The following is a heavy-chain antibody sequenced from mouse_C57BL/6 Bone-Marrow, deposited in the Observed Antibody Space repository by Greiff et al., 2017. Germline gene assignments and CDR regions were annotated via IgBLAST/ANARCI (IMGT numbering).Heavy chain of an antibody. Sequence: QVQLQQSGAELVRPGTSVKMSCKASGYTFTNYWIGWAKQRPGHGLEWIGDIYPGGGYTNYNEKFKGKATLTADKSSSTAYMQFSSLSSEDSAIYYCARSNWDVDFDYWGQGTTLTVSS. D-gene: IGHD4-1*02. CDR1: GYTFTNYW. V-gene: IGHV1-63*01. CDR2: IYPGGGYT. CDR3: ARSNWDVDFDY. J-gene: IGHJ2*01.